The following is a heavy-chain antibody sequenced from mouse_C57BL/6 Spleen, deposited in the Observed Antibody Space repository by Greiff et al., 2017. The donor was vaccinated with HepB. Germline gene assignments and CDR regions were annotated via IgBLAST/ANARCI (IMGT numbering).Heavy chain of an antibody. CDR3: ARGDAMDY. V-gene: IGHV5-17*01. CDR1: GFTFSDYG. CDR2: ISSGSSTI. J-gene: IGHJ4*01. Sequence: EVKLMESGGGLVKPGGSLKLSCAASGFTFSDYGMHWVRQAPEKGLEWVAYISSGSSTIYYADTVKGRFTISRDNAKNTLCLQMTSLRSEDTAMYYCARGDAMDYWGQGTSVTVSS.